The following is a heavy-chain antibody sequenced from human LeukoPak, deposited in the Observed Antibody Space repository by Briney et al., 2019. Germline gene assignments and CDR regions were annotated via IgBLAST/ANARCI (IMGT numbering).Heavy chain of an antibody. CDR3: ARGGYYYDSSGYYYFDY. J-gene: IGHJ4*02. CDR1: GGSISSYY. CDR2: IYTSGST. Sequence: PSETLSLTCTVSGGSISSYYWSWIRQPAGKGLEWIGRIYTSGSTNYNPSLKSRVTVSVDTSKNQFSLKLSSVTAADTAVYYCARGGYYYDSSGYYYFDYWGQGTLVTVSS. V-gene: IGHV4-4*07. D-gene: IGHD3-22*01.